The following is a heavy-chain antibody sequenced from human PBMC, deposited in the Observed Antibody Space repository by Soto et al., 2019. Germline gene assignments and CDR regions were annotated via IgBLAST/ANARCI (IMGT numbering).Heavy chain of an antibody. CDR1: GFTFSSYA. CDR3: AKSRGVGATYYFDY. CDR2: MSGSGGST. D-gene: IGHD1-26*01. Sequence: PGGSLRLSCAASGFTFSSYAMSWVRQAPGKGLEWVSAMSGSGGSTYYADSVKGRFTISRDNSKNTLYLQMNSLRAEDTALYYCAKSRGVGATYYFDYWGQGTLVTVSS. V-gene: IGHV3-23*01. J-gene: IGHJ4*02.